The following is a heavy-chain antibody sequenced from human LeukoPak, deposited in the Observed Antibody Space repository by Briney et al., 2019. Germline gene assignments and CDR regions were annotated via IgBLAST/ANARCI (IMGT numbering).Heavy chain of an antibody. D-gene: IGHD5-12*01. CDR3: AKDRGYEVVFDP. CDR1: GFTFDDYA. V-gene: IGHV3-43*02. CDR2: ISGDGGST. Sequence: PGGSLRLSCAASGFTFDDYAMHWVRQAPGKGLEWVSLISGDGGSTYYADSVKGRFTISRDNDKNSLYLQMNSLRIEDTALYYCAKDRGYEVVFDPWGQGTRVAVSS. J-gene: IGHJ5*02.